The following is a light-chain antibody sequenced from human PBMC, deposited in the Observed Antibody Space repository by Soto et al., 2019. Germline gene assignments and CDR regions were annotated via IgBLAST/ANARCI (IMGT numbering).Light chain of an antibody. CDR3: LQHNAYPWT. CDR1: QDIGIN. V-gene: IGKV1-17*01. J-gene: IGKJ1*01. CDR2: VAS. Sequence: DIQMTQSPSSLSASVGDRVTMTCRASQDIGINLGWFQQKPGKAPKRLIYVASSLQSGVPSRFSGSGSGTEFTLTISSLQPEDFASYFCLQHNAYPWTFCQGTKVEV.